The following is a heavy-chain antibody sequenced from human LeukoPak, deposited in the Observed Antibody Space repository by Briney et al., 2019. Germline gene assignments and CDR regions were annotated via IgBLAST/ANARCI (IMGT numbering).Heavy chain of an antibody. J-gene: IGHJ4*02. V-gene: IGHV1-18*01. D-gene: IGHD5-12*01. Sequence: ASVKVSCKASGYTFTTYAISWVRQAPGQGLEWMGWISAYNGNTNYAQKLQGRVTMTTDTSISTAYMELSRLRSDDTAVYYCARDIVATITTDYWGQGTLVTVSS. CDR3: ARDIVATITTDY. CDR2: ISAYNGNT. CDR1: GYTFTTYA.